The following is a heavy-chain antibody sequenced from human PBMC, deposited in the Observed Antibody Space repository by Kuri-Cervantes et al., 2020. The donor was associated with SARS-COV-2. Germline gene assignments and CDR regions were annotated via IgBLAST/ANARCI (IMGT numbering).Heavy chain of an antibody. V-gene: IGHV3-11*01. Sequence: GESLKISCAASVFTFSDYYMSWIRQAPGKGLEWVSYISSSGSTIYYADSVKGRFTISRENAKNSLYLQMNSLRAEDTAVYYCAREGGYWDYYYYYYMDVWGKGTTVTVSS. J-gene: IGHJ6*03. D-gene: IGHD3-22*01. CDR2: ISSSGSTI. CDR1: VFTFSDYY. CDR3: AREGGYWDYYYYYYMDV.